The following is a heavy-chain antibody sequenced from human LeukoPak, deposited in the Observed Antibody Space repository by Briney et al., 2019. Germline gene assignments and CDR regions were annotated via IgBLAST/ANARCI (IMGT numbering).Heavy chain of an antibody. D-gene: IGHD3-22*01. CDR1: GFTFSSYA. CDR3: AKDRQDYDSGDYFDY. J-gene: IGHJ4*02. V-gene: IGHV3-23*01. CDR2: ISGSGGST. Sequence: GGSLRLSCAASGFTFSSYAMSWVRQAPGKGLEWVSAISGSGGSTYYAASVKGRFTISRDNSKNTLYLQMNSLRAEDTAVYYCAKDRQDYDSGDYFDYWGQGTLVTVSS.